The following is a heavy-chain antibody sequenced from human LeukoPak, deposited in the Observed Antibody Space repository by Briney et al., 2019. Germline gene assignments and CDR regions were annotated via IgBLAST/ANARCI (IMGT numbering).Heavy chain of an antibody. CDR1: GFTFSNYG. V-gene: IGHV3-23*01. D-gene: IGHD4-11*01. Sequence: GGSLRLSCAASGFTFSNYGMGWVRQAPGKGLEWVSVISGSGANTYYADSLKGRFTISRDNSKNTLCLQMNSLRAEDTAVYYCAKAKSYYSNYDYWGQGTLVTVSS. J-gene: IGHJ4*02. CDR2: ISGSGANT. CDR3: AKAKSYYSNYDY.